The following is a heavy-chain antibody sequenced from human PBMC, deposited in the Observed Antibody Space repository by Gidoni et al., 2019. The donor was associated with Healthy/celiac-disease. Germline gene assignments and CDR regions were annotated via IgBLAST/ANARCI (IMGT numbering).Heavy chain of an antibody. D-gene: IGHD2-2*01. Sequence: QVQLVESGGGVVQPGRSLRLSCAASGFTFSSYGMLWVRQAPGKGLEWVAVISYDGSNKYYADSVKGRFTISRDNSKNTLYLQMNSLRAEDTAVYYCAKDGELNCSSTSCPPPDWPFFDYWGQGTLVTVSS. J-gene: IGHJ4*02. V-gene: IGHV3-30*18. CDR3: AKDGELNCSSTSCPPPDWPFFDY. CDR2: ISYDGSNK. CDR1: GFTFSSYG.